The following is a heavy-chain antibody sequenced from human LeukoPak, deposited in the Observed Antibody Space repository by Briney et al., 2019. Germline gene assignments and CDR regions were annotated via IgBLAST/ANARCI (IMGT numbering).Heavy chain of an antibody. V-gene: IGHV3-7*01. J-gene: IGHJ4*02. CDR2: IKKTGSET. CDR3: AREDGYCSGGNCYSYFDS. Sequence: GGSLRLSCAASGFTFSSYAMHWVRQAPGKGLEWVAYIKKTGSETYYVDSVEGRFTITRDNTRNSLFLQMYSLRAEETDGYFCAREDGYCSGGNCYSYFDSWGQGTLVTVPS. D-gene: IGHD2-15*01. CDR1: GFTFSSYA.